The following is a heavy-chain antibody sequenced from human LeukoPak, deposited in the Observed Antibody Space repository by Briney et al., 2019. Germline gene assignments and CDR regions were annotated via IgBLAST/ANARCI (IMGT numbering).Heavy chain of an antibody. CDR3: APNWNLDY. D-gene: IGHD1-1*01. V-gene: IGHV3-23*01. CDR1: GLTFSSYA. CDR2: IGASGGST. Sequence: GGSLRLSCVVSGLTFSSYAMSWVRQAPGKGLDWVSAIGASGGSTYYADSVKGRFTISRDNSKNTVYLQLNSLRGEDTAIYYCAPNWNLDYWGQGSLVTVSS. J-gene: IGHJ4*02.